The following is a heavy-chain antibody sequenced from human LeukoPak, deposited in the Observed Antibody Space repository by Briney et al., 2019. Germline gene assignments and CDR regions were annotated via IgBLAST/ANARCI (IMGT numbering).Heavy chain of an antibody. CDR2: INHSGST. CDR3: ARPFRIAAAGLGAFDI. V-gene: IGHV4-39*07. CDR1: GGSISSGGYY. D-gene: IGHD6-13*01. Sequence: SETLSLTCTVSGGSISSGGYYWSWIRQPPGKGLEWIGEINHSGSTNYNPSLKSRVTISVDTSKNQFSLKLSSVTAADTAVYYCARPFRIAAAGLGAFDIWGQGTMVTVSS. J-gene: IGHJ3*02.